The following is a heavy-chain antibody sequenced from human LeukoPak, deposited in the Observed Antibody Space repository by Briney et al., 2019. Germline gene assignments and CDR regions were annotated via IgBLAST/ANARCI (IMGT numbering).Heavy chain of an antibody. CDR2: IMPLFGTA. Sequence: ASVKVSCKTSGGTFNNSAISWVRQAPGQGLEWLGGIMPLFGTAGYAQKFQGRVTITKDESTSTVYLELTSLTSDDTAVYYCARDVHGDYGSGWFAPWGQGTLVSVSS. CDR3: ARDVHGDYGSGWFAP. D-gene: IGHD4-17*01. J-gene: IGHJ5*02. V-gene: IGHV1-69*05. CDR1: GGTFNNSA.